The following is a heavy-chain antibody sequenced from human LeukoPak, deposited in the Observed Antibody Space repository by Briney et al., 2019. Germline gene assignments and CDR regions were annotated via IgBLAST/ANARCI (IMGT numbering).Heavy chain of an antibody. CDR1: GFTFSSYS. D-gene: IGHD1-7*01. Sequence: GGSLRLSCAASGFTFSSYSMNWVRQAPGKGLEWVSAISGSGGSTYYADSVKGRFTISRDNSKNALYLQMNSLRAEDTAVYYCAKDDWNYVFDPWGQGTLVTVSS. CDR3: AKDDWNYVFDP. CDR2: ISGSGGST. V-gene: IGHV3-23*01. J-gene: IGHJ5*02.